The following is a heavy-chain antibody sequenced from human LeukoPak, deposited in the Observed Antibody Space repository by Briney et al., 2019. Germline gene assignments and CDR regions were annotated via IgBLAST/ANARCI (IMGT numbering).Heavy chain of an antibody. Sequence: ASVKVSCKASGGTFSSYAISWVRQAPGQGLEWMGGIIPIFGTANYAQKFQGRVTITTDESTSTAYMELSSLRSEDTAVYYCARSTYYDILNAFDIWGQGTMSPSLQ. D-gene: IGHD3-9*01. CDR3: ARSTYYDILNAFDI. CDR2: IIPIFGTA. CDR1: GGTFSSYA. V-gene: IGHV1-69*05. J-gene: IGHJ3*02.